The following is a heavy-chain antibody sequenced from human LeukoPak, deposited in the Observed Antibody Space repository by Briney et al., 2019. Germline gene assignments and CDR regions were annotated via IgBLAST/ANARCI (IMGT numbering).Heavy chain of an antibody. Sequence: ASVKVSCKASGYTFTGDYMHWVRQAPGQGVGCMGWINPNSGGTNYAQKFQGRVTMTRDTSISTAYMELSRLRSDDTAVYYCARVGGSWLDNWFDPWGQGTLVTVSS. V-gene: IGHV1-2*02. CDR2: INPNSGGT. D-gene: IGHD2-15*01. J-gene: IGHJ5*02. CDR1: GYTFTGDY. CDR3: ARVGGSWLDNWFDP.